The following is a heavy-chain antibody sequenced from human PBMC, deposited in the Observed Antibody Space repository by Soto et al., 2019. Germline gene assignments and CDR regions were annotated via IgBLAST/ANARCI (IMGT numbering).Heavy chain of an antibody. Sequence: VQLVESGGGLVQPGGSLRLSCAASGFTLSSYNMNWVRQAPGKGLEWVSYISGSSDTIYYADSVKGRFTICRDNAKNSLYLQMDSLRDEDTAVYYCARDHGGSTWFVGIYYYFGVDVWGQGTTVTVSS. D-gene: IGHD6-13*01. CDR1: GFTLSSYN. J-gene: IGHJ6*02. CDR3: ARDHGGSTWFVGIYYYFGVDV. V-gene: IGHV3-48*02. CDR2: ISGSSDTI.